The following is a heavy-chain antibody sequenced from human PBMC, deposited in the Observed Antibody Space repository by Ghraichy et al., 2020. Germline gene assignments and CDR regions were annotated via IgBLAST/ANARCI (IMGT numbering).Heavy chain of an antibody. D-gene: IGHD3-10*01. J-gene: IGHJ4*02. CDR2: IIPIFGTA. Sequence: SVKVSCKASGGTFSSYAISWVRQAPGQGLEWMGGIIPIFGTANYAQKFQGRVTITADESTSTAYMELSSLRSEDTAVYYCARGSMVRGVIGAHPFDYWGQGTLVTVSS. CDR3: ARGSMVRGVIGAHPFDY. V-gene: IGHV1-69*13. CDR1: GGTFSSYA.